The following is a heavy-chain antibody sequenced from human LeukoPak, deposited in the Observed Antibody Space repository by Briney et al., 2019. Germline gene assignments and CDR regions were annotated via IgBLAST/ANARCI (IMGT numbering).Heavy chain of an antibody. J-gene: IGHJ4*02. V-gene: IGHV4-30-2*01. Sequence: TFGDYAMSWIRQPPGKGLEWIGYIYHSGSTYYNPSLKSRVTISVDRSKNQFSLKLSSVTAADTAVYYCARLVAATGNFDYWGQGTLVTVSS. D-gene: IGHD6-13*01. CDR2: IYHSGST. CDR1: TFGDYA. CDR3: ARLVAATGNFDY.